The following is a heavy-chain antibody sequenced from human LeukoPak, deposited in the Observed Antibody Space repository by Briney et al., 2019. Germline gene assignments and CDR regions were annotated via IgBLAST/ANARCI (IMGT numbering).Heavy chain of an antibody. CDR3: ARAGDCSSTSCYPTADFDY. Sequence: SETLSLTCAVYGGSFSGYYWSWIRQPPGKGLEWIGEINHSGSTNYNPSLKSRVTISVDTSKNQFSLKLSSATAADTAVYYCARAGDCSSTSCYPTADFDYWGQGTLVTVSS. V-gene: IGHV4-34*01. J-gene: IGHJ4*02. CDR2: INHSGST. CDR1: GGSFSGYY. D-gene: IGHD2-2*01.